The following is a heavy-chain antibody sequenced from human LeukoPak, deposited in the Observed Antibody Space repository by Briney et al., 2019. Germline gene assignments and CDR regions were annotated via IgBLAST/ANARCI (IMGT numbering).Heavy chain of an antibody. CDR2: FDPEDGET. CDR3: ATEWPRATGTTYAFDI. J-gene: IGHJ3*02. V-gene: IGHV1-24*01. D-gene: IGHD1-1*01. Sequence: WASVKVSRKVSGYTLTELSMHWVRQAPGKGLEWMGGFDPEDGETIYAQKFQGRVTMTEDTSTDTAYMELSSLRSEDTAVYYCATEWPRATGTTYAFDIWGQGTMVTVSS. CDR1: GYTLTELS.